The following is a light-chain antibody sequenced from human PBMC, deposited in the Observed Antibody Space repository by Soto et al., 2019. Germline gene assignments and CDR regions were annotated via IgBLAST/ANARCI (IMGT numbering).Light chain of an antibody. CDR1: SSDVGGYNY. J-gene: IGLJ3*02. V-gene: IGLV2-8*01. CDR2: EVS. Sequence: QSALTQPPSASGSPGQSVTISCTGTSSDVGGYNYVSWYQHHPGKAPKLMIYEVSKRPSGVPDRFSGSKSDTTASLTVAGHQDEEAADYCCNSYVGSNGVFGGGTKVTVL. CDR3: NSYVGSNGV.